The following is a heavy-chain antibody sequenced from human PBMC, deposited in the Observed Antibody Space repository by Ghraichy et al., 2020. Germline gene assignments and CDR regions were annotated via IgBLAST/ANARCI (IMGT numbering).Heavy chain of an antibody. CDR2: INHSGST. V-gene: IGHV4-34*01. Sequence: SETLSLTCAVYGGSFSGYYWSWIRKPPGKGLDWIGEINHSGSTNYNPSLKSPVTISVDTSKNHFSLKLSHVTAADTAVYYGAKGKGAFRLYSSTIYYYYRMDVWGQGTTVTVSS. D-gene: IGHD6-13*01. J-gene: IGHJ6*02. CDR3: AKGKGAFRLYSSTIYYYYRMDV. CDR1: GGSFSGYY.